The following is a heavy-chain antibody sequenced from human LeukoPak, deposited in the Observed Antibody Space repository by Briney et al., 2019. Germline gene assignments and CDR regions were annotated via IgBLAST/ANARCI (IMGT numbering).Heavy chain of an antibody. CDR2: INHSGST. Sequence: SETLSLSCAVYGGSFSGYYWSWIRQPPGKGLKWIGEINHSGSTNYNPSLKSRVTISVDTSKNQFSLKLSSVTAADTAVYYCARKAYYYGSGSYNYWGQGTLVTVSS. CDR3: ARKAYYYGSGSYNY. CDR1: GGSFSGYY. V-gene: IGHV4-34*01. D-gene: IGHD3-10*01. J-gene: IGHJ4*02.